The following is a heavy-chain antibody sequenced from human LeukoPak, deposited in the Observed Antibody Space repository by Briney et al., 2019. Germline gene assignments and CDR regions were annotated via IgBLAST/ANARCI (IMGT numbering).Heavy chain of an antibody. D-gene: IGHD3-16*02. Sequence: SETLSLTCTVSGGSISSYYWSWIRQPPGKGLEWIGYIYYSGSTNYNPSLKSRVTISVDTSKNQFSLKLSSVTAADTAVYYCARHIGSRRYSDYWGQGTLVTVSS. CDR2: IYYSGST. V-gene: IGHV4-59*08. CDR3: ARHIGSRRYSDY. J-gene: IGHJ4*02. CDR1: GGSISSYY.